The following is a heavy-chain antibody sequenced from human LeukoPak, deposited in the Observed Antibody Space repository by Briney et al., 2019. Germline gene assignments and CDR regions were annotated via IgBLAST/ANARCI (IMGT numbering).Heavy chain of an antibody. V-gene: IGHV3-30*18. D-gene: IGHD2-15*01. CDR1: GFSFRDSG. CDR3: ANDDVPYCSGGVCHSKGLDY. J-gene: IGHJ4*02. CDR2: ISSDGSDK. Sequence: GRSLTLSCAASGFSFRDSGMHWVRQAPGKGLEWVALISSDGSDKYYADSVKGRFTISRDNSKNTLYLQMNSLRTEDTAVYYCANDDVPYCSGGVCHSKGLDYWGQGTLITVSS.